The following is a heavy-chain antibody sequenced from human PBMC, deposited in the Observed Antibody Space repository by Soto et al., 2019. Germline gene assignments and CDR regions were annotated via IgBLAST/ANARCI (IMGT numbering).Heavy chain of an antibody. Sequence: PSETLSLTCTVSGGSISSYYWSWIRQPPGKGLEWIGYIYYSGSTNYNPSLKSRVTISVDTSKNQFSLKLSSVTAADTAVYYCARVVVVPAAMGDYYYYYYMDVWGKGTTVTVSS. V-gene: IGHV4-59*01. CDR1: GGSISSYY. CDR3: ARVVVVPAAMGDYYYYYYMDV. J-gene: IGHJ6*03. CDR2: IYYSGST. D-gene: IGHD2-2*01.